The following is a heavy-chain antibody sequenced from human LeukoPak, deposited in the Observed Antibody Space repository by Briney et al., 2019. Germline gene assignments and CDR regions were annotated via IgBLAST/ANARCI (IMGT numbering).Heavy chain of an antibody. V-gene: IGHV4-4*07. CDR3: ARDQSGYSYGKGYYYYYMDV. Sequence: PSETLSLTCTVSGDSISNYYWSWIRQPAGKGLEWIGRIYTSGSTNYNPSLKSRVTMSVDTSKNQFSLKLSSVTAADTAVYYCARDQSGYSYGKGYYYYYMDVWGKGTTVTVSS. D-gene: IGHD5-18*01. J-gene: IGHJ6*03. CDR2: IYTSGST. CDR1: GDSISNYY.